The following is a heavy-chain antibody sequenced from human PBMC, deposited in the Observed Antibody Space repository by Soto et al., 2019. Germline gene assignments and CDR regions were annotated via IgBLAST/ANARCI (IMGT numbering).Heavy chain of an antibody. D-gene: IGHD3-9*01. V-gene: IGHV1-2*02. Sequence: QVQLVHSGAEVKKPGASVKVSCPPYGYTFSDYFLHWVRQAPGQGPEWMGFVNPKRGGTEYAPKFQGRVTMTRDTSSSTVYMYLSGLTSDDTAIYYCARDSGIPGRYWYFGLWGRGTLVTVSS. J-gene: IGHJ2*01. CDR3: ARDSGIPGRYWYFGL. CDR2: VNPKRGGT. CDR1: GYTFSDYF.